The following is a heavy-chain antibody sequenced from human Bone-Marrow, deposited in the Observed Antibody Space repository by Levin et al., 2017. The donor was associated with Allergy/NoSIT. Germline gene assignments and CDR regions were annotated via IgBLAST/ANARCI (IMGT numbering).Heavy chain of an antibody. J-gene: IGHJ5*02. CDR3: ARGVLGWFGEPSPWFAP. Sequence: LRLSCTVSGGSLRSGDYHWSWVRLPPGTGLEWIGSISYTGTTHYNSSLRSRLSISLDTSKAQFSLQLTSVTAADTAVYYCARGVLGWFGEPSPWFAPWGQGAQVTVSS. CDR1: GGSLRSGDYH. V-gene: IGHV4-30-4*01. CDR2: ISYTGTT. D-gene: IGHD3-10*01.